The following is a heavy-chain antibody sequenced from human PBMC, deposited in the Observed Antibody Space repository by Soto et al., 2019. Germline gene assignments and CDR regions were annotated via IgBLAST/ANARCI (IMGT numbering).Heavy chain of an antibody. CDR2: MNPNSGNT. D-gene: IGHD6-13*01. V-gene: IGHV1-8*01. J-gene: IGHJ6*02. Sequence: ASVKVSCKASGYTFTSYDINWVRQATGQGLEWMGWMNPNSGNTGYAQKFQGRVTMTRNTSISTAYMELSSLRSEETAGYYCARVERVYSSTGGYYYYYGMDVWGQGTTVTVSS. CDR1: GYTFTSYD. CDR3: ARVERVYSSTGGYYYYYGMDV.